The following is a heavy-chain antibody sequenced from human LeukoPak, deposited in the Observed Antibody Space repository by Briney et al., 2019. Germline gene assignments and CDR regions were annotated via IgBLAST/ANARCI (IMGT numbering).Heavy chain of an antibody. V-gene: IGHV1-18*04. CDR2: ISAYNGNT. J-gene: IGHJ6*03. Sequence: GESLKISCKGSGYSFTSYWIGWVRQMPGKGLEWMGWISAYNGNTNYAQKLQGRVTMTTDTSTSTAYMELRSLRSDDTAVYYCARDRTVLRFLEWELHMDVWGKGTTVTVSS. CDR3: ARDRTVLRFLEWELHMDV. CDR1: GYSFTSYW. D-gene: IGHD3-3*01.